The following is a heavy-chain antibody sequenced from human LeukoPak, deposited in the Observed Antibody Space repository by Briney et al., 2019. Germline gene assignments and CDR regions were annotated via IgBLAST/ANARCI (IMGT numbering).Heavy chain of an antibody. CDR1: GGSISSSSYY. CDR2: IYYSGST. CDR3: ARDQRDYYYYYMDV. V-gene: IGHV4-39*07. J-gene: IGHJ6*03. Sequence: SETLSLTCTVSGGSISSSSYYWGWIRQPPGKWLEWIGSIYYSGSTYYNPSLKSRVTISVDTSKNQFSLKLSSVTAADTAVYYCARDQRDYYYYYMDVWGKGTTVTVSS.